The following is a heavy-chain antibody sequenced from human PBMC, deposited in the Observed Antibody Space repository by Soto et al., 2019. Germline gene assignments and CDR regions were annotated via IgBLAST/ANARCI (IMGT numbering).Heavy chain of an antibody. CDR3: ARDPSGWGLDV. CDR1: GFSFSSYD. CDR2: IGTAGDT. D-gene: IGHD2-15*01. Sequence: EVQLVESGGGLVQPGGSLSLSCAASGFSFSSYDIQWVRQAAGKGLEWVSAIGTAGDTHYSGSVKGRFTISRENAKDSSYLQMNSLRVEDTAVYYCARDPSGWGLDVWGQGTTVTISS. V-gene: IGHV3-13*01. J-gene: IGHJ6*02.